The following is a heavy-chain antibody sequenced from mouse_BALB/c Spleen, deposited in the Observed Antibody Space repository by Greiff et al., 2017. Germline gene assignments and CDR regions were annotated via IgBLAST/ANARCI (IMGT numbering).Heavy chain of an antibody. CDR1: GFTFSSYT. V-gene: IGHV5-6-4*01. CDR2: ISSGGSYT. Sequence: EVNVVESGGGLVKPGGSLKLSCAASGFTFSSYTMSWVRQTPEKRLEWVATISSGGSYTYYPDSVKGRFTISRDNAKNTLYLQMSSLKSEDTAMYYCTRGDYYGSSSRPYFDYWGQGTTLTVTS. CDR3: TRGDYYGSSSRPYFDY. J-gene: IGHJ2*01. D-gene: IGHD1-1*01.